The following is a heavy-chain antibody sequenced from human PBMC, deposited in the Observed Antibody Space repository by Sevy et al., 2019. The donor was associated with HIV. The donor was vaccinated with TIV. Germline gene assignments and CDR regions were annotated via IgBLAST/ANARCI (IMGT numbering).Heavy chain of an antibody. CDR3: AKSWAYQPLLGGAFDY. CDR1: GFTFDDYA. CDR2: ISWNSGSI. Sequence: GGSLRLSCAASGFTFDDYAMHWVRQAPGKGLEWVSGISWNSGSIGYADSVKGRFTISRDNAKNSLYLQMNSLRAEDTALYYCAKSWAYQPLLGGAFDYWGQGTLVTVSS. V-gene: IGHV3-9*01. J-gene: IGHJ4*02. D-gene: IGHD2-2*01.